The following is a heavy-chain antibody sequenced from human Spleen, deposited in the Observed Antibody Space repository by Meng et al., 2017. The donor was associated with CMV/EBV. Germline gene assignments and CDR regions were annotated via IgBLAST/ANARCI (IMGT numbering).Heavy chain of an antibody. CDR1: GFTSSNYW. Sequence: GGSLRLSCAASGFTSSNYWMTWVRQAPGKGLEWVANIKQNGDEKYYVDSVRGRFTISRDNAKNSLYLQMNGLTAEDTAVYYCARARRGIVAGFDSWGQGTLVTVSS. CDR3: ARARRGIVAGFDS. CDR2: IKQNGDEK. D-gene: IGHD3-22*01. J-gene: IGHJ4*02. V-gene: IGHV3-7*01.